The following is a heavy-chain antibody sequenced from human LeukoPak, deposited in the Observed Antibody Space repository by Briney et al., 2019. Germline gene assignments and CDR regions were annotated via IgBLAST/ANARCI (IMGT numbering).Heavy chain of an antibody. D-gene: IGHD1-26*01. CDR1: GFAFSSYS. J-gene: IGHJ4*02. Sequence: PGGSLRLSCAASGFAFSSYSMNWVRQAPGKGLEWVSSISSSSSYIYYADSVKGRFTISRDNAENSLYLQMNSLRAEDTAVYYCARDRGVSGGAIDYWGQGTLVTVSS. CDR2: ISSSSSYI. CDR3: ARDRGVSGGAIDY. V-gene: IGHV3-21*01.